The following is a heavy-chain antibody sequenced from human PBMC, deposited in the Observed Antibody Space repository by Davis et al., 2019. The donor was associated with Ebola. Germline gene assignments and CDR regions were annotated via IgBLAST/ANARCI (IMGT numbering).Heavy chain of an antibody. J-gene: IGHJ4*02. D-gene: IGHD6-19*01. CDR1: GFTVSRTY. CDR2: IYSGGNT. CDR3: ARVGYSSGWYRG. V-gene: IGHV3-66*01. Sequence: PAGSLTLSCAASGFTVSRTYMTWVRQTPGKGLEWVSVIYSGGNTYYADSVKGRFTISRDNSKNTVSLQMNSLRAEDTAVYYGARVGYSSGWYRGWGQGTLVIVSS.